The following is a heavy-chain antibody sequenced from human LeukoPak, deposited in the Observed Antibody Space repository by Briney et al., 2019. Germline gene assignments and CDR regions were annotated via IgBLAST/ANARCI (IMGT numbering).Heavy chain of an antibody. CDR2: IYHSGST. D-gene: IGHD6-13*01. CDR1: GYSISSGYY. Sequence: SETLSLTCTVSGYSISSGYYWGWIRQPPGKGLEWIGSIYHSGSTYYNPSLKSRVTISVDTSKNQFSLKLSSVTAADTAVYYCATIAAAGTVDYWGQGTLVTVSS. V-gene: IGHV4-38-2*02. CDR3: ATIAAAGTVDY. J-gene: IGHJ4*02.